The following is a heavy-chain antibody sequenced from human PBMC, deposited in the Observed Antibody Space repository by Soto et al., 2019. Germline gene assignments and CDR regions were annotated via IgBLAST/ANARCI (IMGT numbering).Heavy chain of an antibody. D-gene: IGHD3-3*01. V-gene: IGHV1-8*01. CDR1: GYTFTSYD. Sequence: ASVKVSCKASGYTFTSYDINWVRQATGQGLEWMGWMNPNSGNTGYAQKFQGRVTMTRNTSISTAYMELSSLRSEDTAVYFCAIGKLNYDFWGDNWFDPWGQGTLVTVSS. J-gene: IGHJ5*02. CDR3: AIGKLNYDFWGDNWFDP. CDR2: MNPNSGNT.